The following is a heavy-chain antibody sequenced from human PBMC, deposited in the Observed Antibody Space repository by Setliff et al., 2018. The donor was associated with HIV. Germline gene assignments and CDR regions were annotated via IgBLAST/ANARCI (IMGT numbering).Heavy chain of an antibody. CDR3: TRPGGNYDFDY. CDR2: ISTNTGNP. CDR1: GYAFNSHA. J-gene: IGHJ4*02. Sequence: ASVKVSCKASGYAFNSHAINWVRQAPGQGLEWMGWISTNTGNPTYAQGFTGRFVFSLDTSVTTAYLQIISLEAEDTAVYYCTRPGGNYDFDYLGQGTLVTVSS. V-gene: IGHV7-4-1*02. D-gene: IGHD3-16*01.